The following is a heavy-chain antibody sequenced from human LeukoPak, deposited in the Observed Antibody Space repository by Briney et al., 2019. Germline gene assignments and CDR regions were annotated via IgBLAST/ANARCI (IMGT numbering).Heavy chain of an antibody. CDR2: IIPIFGTA. CDR3: ARAGYYDFWSGYLAFDY. CDR1: GGTFSSYA. Sequence: GASVKVSCKASGGTFSSYAISWVRQAPGQGLEWMGGIIPIFGTANYAQKFQSRVTITADESTSTAYMELSSLRSEDTAVYYCARAGYYDFWSGYLAFDYWGQGTLVTVSS. V-gene: IGHV1-69*13. J-gene: IGHJ4*02. D-gene: IGHD3-3*01.